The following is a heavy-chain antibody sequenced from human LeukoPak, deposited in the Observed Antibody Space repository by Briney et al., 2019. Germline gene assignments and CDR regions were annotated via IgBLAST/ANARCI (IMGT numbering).Heavy chain of an antibody. CDR1: IDSFSNYH. V-gene: IGHV4-34*01. CDR3: ARGQGATVPQVGKNWFDP. J-gene: IGHJ5*02. CDR2: VNESGGT. D-gene: IGHD1-26*01. Sequence: PSETLSLTCAVYIDSFSNYHWNWIRQTPAKGMEWIGEVNESGGTNISPSLRSRVILSVDTSKNQFSLKLISVTVADTAIYYCARGQGATVPQVGKNWFDPWGQGARVTVSS.